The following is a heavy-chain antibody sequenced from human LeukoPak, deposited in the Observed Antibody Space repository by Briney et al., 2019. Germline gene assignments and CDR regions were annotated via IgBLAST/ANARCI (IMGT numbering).Heavy chain of an antibody. Sequence: PSETLSLTCTVSGGSISSYYWSWIRQPPGKGLEWIGYIYYSGSTYYNPSLKSRVTISVDTSKNQFSLKLSSVTAADTAVYYCARDTHYYGMDVGGQGTTVTVSS. CDR2: IYYSGST. J-gene: IGHJ6*02. V-gene: IGHV4-59*01. CDR1: GGSISSYY. CDR3: ARDTHYYGMDV.